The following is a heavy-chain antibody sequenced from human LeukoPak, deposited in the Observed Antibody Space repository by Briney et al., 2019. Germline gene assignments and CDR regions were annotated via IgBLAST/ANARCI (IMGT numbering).Heavy chain of an antibody. D-gene: IGHD6-19*01. J-gene: IGHJ4*02. V-gene: IGHV4-4*07. CDR1: GGSISSYY. Sequence: SETLSLTCTVSGGSISSYYWSWIRQPAGKGLEWIGRIYTSGSTNYNPSLKSRVTISVDTSENQFSLKLSSVTAADTAVYYCAAEFDNEQWLDWDYWGRGTLVTVSS. CDR3: AAEFDNEQWLDWDY. CDR2: IYTSGST.